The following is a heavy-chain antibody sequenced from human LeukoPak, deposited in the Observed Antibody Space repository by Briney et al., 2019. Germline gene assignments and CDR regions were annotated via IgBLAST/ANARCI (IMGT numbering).Heavy chain of an antibody. CDR2: IYYSGST. CDR1: GGSISSYY. Sequence: SETLSLTCTVSGGSISSYYWSWIRQPPGKGLEWIGYIYYSGSTNYNPSLKSRVTISVDTSKNQFSLKLSSVTAADTAVYYCARGLLGSYYYYGMDVWGQGTTVTVSS. J-gene: IGHJ6*02. D-gene: IGHD2-8*02. CDR3: ARGLLGSYYYYGMDV. V-gene: IGHV4-59*12.